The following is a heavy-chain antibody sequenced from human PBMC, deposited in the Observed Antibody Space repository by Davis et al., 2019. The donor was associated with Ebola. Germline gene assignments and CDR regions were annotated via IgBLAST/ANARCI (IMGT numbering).Heavy chain of an antibody. CDR1: GGSISSSNW. J-gene: IGHJ4*02. CDR2: IYHSGST. V-gene: IGHV4-4*02. CDR3: ARGFSPEAWYFDY. Sequence: SETLSLTCAVSGGSISSSNWWSWVRQPPGKGLEWIGEIYHSGSTNYNPSLKSRVTISVDKSKNQFSLKLSSVTAADTAVYYCARGFSPEAWYFDYWGQGTLVTVSS.